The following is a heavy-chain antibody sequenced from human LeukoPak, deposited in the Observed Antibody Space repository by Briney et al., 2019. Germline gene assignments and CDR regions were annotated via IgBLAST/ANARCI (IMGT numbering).Heavy chain of an antibody. CDR3: ARVDDFWSGYSKTNWFDP. CDR2: ISSSGSTI. CDR1: GFTFSDYY. D-gene: IGHD3-3*01. J-gene: IGHJ5*02. Sequence: GGSLRLSCAASGFTFSDYYMSWIRQAPGKGLEWVSYISSSGSTIYYADSVKGRFTISRDNAKNSLYLQMNSLRAEDTAVYYCARVDDFWSGYSKTNWFDPWGQGTLATVSS. V-gene: IGHV3-11*04.